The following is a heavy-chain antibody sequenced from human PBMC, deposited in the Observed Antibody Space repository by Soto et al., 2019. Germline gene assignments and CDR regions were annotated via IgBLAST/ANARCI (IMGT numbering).Heavy chain of an antibody. J-gene: IGHJ6*03. CDR1: GFILSDCA. Sequence: EVQLVESGGGLVQPGGSLRLSCATSGFILSDCAMNWVRQAPGKGLEWVSYISSSSSVIDYADSVKGRCTVSRDNARNSLYLQMNSLRAEDTAGYYCARALSWGANWYYYMDVWGKGTTVTVSS. V-gene: IGHV3-48*01. CDR2: ISSSSSVI. D-gene: IGHD1-1*01. CDR3: ARALSWGANWYYYMDV.